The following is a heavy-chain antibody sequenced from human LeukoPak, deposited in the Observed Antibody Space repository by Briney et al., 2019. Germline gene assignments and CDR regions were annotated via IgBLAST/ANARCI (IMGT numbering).Heavy chain of an antibody. CDR1: GGSISSYY. V-gene: IGHV4-59*05. J-gene: IGHJ4*02. D-gene: IGHD4-17*01. CDR3: ARKLTPTVTERPFDY. CDR2: IYYSGST. Sequence: SETLSLTCTVSGGSISSYYWSWIRQPPGKGLEWIGSIYYSGSTYYNPSLKSRVTISVDTSENQFSLKLSSVTAADTAVYYCARKLTPTVTERPFDYWGQGTLVTVSS.